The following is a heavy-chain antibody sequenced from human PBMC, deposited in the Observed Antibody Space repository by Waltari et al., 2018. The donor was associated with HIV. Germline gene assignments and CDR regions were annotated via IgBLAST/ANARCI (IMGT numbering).Heavy chain of an antibody. CDR2: IHNGGRT. D-gene: IGHD1-1*01. J-gene: IGHJ5*01. CDR3: ARLNITATGTKFES. Sequence: QEQLQQWGAGLLRPSEPLSLTRPVYGGPLSGNFWSWIRQSPGKGLEWIAEIHNGGRTNYNPSLKNRVSISIDAAKSQFSLKLTSVTAPDTAVYYCARLNITATGTKFESWGQGTLVTVSS. CDR1: GGPLSGNF. V-gene: IGHV4-34*01.